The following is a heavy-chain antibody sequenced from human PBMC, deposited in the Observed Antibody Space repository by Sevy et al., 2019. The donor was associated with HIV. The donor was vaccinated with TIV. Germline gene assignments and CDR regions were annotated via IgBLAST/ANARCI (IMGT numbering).Heavy chain of an antibody. CDR1: GFTFSSYD. D-gene: IGHD3-10*01. V-gene: IGHV3-13*01. CDR3: ARGFIMRAFDI. J-gene: IGHJ3*02. Sequence: GESLKISSAASGFTFSSYDMHWVRQATGKGLEWVSAIGTAGDTYYPGSVKGRFTISRENAKNSLYLQMNSLRAGDTAVYYCARGFIMRAFDIWGQGTMVTVSS. CDR2: IGTAGDT.